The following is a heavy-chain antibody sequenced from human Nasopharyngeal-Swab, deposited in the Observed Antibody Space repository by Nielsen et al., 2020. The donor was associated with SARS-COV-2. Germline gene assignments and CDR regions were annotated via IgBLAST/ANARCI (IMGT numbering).Heavy chain of an antibody. J-gene: IGHJ5*02. CDR2: IDWDDDK. V-gene: IGHV2-70*01. CDR1: GFSLSTSGMC. Sequence: SGPTLVTPTQTLTLTCTFSGFSLSTSGMCVSWIRQPPGKALEWLALIDWDDDKYYSTSLKTRLTISKDTSKNQVVLTMTNMDPVDTATYYCARSELRFLEWSSFDPWGQGTLVTVSS. D-gene: IGHD3-3*01. CDR3: ARSELRFLEWSSFDP.